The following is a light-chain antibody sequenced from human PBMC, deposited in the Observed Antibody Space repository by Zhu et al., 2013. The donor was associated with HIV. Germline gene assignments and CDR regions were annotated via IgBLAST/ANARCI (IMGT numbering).Light chain of an antibody. Sequence: DIQLTQSPSFLSASVGDRVTITCWASQGITSYLAWYQQKPGKAPKLLIYAASTLQSGVPSRFSGSGFGTKFTLTISSLQPDDFATYYCQQLNDYPRTFGQGTKVEIK. J-gene: IGKJ1*01. CDR3: QQLNDYPRT. V-gene: IGKV1-9*01. CDR1: QGITSY. CDR2: AAS.